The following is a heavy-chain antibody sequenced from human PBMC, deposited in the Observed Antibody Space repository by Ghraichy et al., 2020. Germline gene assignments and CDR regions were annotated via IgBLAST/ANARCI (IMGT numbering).Heavy chain of an antibody. D-gene: IGHD3-10*01. CDR2: IYHSGST. J-gene: IGHJ3*01. Sequence: SETLSLTCAVSGGSITSDNYSWSWIRQPPGKALEWIGYIYHSGSTYYSPSLMSRATISVDRSKNQFYLNLTSMTTADTAVYYCARTFGGDNDAFDVWGQGTAVTVSS. CDR3: ARTFGGDNDAFDV. CDR1: GGSITSDNYS. V-gene: IGHV4-30-2*01.